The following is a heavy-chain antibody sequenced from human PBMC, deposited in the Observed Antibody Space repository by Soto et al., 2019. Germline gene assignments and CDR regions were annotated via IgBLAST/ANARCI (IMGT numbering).Heavy chain of an antibody. CDR2: ISYRGGT. CDR3: ASSGIVGREVNTWFDP. CDR1: AGSITTSY. V-gene: IGHV4-59*01. J-gene: IGHJ5*02. Sequence: PSETLSLTCTVSAGSITTSYWSWIRQPLGKALEWIGYISYRGGTNYNPSLKSRLTISIDTSKSQISLKLTSMTTADTAVYYCASSGIVGREVNTWFDPWGQGTLVTVSS. D-gene: IGHD3-22*01.